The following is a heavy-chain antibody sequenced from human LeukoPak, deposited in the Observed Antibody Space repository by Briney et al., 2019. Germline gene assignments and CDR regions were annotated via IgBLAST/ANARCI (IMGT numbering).Heavy chain of an antibody. V-gene: IGHV3-15*01. CDR1: GFPFSNAW. CDR2: IKSKTDGGTT. D-gene: IGHD6-13*01. Sequence: GGSLRLSCAASGFPFSNAWMSWVRQAPGKGLEWVGRIKSKTDGGTTDYAAPVKGRFTISRDDSKNTLYLQMNSLKTEDTAVYYCTTKFIAAAFDPWGQGTLVTVSS. J-gene: IGHJ5*02. CDR3: TTKFIAAAFDP.